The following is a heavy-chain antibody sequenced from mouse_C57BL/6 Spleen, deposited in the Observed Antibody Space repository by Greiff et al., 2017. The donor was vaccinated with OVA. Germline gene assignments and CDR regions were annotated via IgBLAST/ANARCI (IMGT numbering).Heavy chain of an antibody. Sequence: VQLQQPGAELVMPGASVKLSCKASGYTFTSYWMHWVKQRPGQGLEWIGELDPSDSYTNYNQQFKGKSTLTVDKSSSTAYMQLSSLTSEDSAVYYCARGGYYGSSYDWYFDVWGTGTTVTVSS. J-gene: IGHJ1*03. CDR3: ARGGYYGSSYDWYFDV. CDR1: GYTFTSYW. D-gene: IGHD1-1*01. V-gene: IGHV1-69*01. CDR2: LDPSDSYT.